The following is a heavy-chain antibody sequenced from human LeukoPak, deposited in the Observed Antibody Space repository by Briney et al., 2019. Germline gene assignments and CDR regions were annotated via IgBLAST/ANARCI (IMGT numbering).Heavy chain of an antibody. CDR2: INHSGST. CDR3: ARTPYYDFWSGSDPPYYYYYMDV. Sequence: SETLSLTCAVYGGSFSGYYWSWTRQPPGKGLDWIGEINHSGSTNYNPFLKSRVTISIDKSKNQFSLKLSSVTAADTAVYYCARTPYYDFWSGSDPPYYYYYMDVWGKGTTVTVSS. J-gene: IGHJ6*03. CDR1: GGSFSGYY. V-gene: IGHV4-34*01. D-gene: IGHD3-3*01.